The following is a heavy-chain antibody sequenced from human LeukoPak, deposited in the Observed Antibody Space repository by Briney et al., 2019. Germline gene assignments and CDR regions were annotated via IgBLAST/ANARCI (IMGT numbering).Heavy chain of an antibody. D-gene: IGHD3-22*01. CDR3: ARGHNIDYYDSSGGYYFDY. CDR1: GYTFTSYY. J-gene: IGHJ4*02. CDR2: INPSGGST. V-gene: IGHV1-46*01. Sequence: ASVKVSCKASGYTFTSYYMHWVRQAPGQGLEWMGIINPSGGSTSYAQKFQGRVTMTRDMSTSTVYMELSSLRSEDTAVHYCARGHNIDYYDSSGGYYFDYWGQGTLVTVSS.